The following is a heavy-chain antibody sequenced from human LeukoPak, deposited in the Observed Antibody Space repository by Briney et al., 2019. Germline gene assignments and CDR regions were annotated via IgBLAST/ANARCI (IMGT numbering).Heavy chain of an antibody. CDR3: ARPYSGSFFDY. CDR1: GFSFSSYI. J-gene: IGHJ4*02. CDR2: ISSSGVRT. D-gene: IGHD1-26*01. Sequence: GGSLRLSCAASGFSFSSYIMSWVRQAPGKGLEWVACISSSGVRTDYAGSVRGRFTISRDDSTNTLSLQMNSLRAEDTAVYYCARPYSGSFFDYWGQGTLVTVSS. V-gene: IGHV3-23*01.